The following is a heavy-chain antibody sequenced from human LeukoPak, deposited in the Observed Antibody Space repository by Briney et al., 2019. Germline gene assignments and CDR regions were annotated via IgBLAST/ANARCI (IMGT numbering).Heavy chain of an antibody. CDR3: ARRYSSSTVNAFDI. D-gene: IGHD6-13*01. Sequence: SETLSLTCTVSGYSISSGYYWGWIRQPPGKGLECIATVYHRGGTYYNPSLKSRATISMDTSKNQFSLKLSSVTAADTAVYYCARRYSSSTVNAFDIWGQGTMVTVSS. J-gene: IGHJ3*02. V-gene: IGHV4-38-2*02. CDR1: GYSISSGYY. CDR2: VYHRGGT.